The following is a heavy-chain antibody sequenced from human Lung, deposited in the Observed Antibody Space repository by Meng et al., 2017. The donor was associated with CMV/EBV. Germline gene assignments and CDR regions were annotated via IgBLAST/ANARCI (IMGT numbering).Heavy chain of an antibody. D-gene: IGHD6-19*01. Sequence: LVYSVLAVKKRGASVKVVCEAYGYTFTSYAMNWVRQAPGQGLEWMGWINTNTGNPTYAQGFTVRFVFSLDTSVSTAYLQISSLKAEDTAVYYCARDKIAVAGITGDYWGQGTLVTVSS. CDR3: ARDKIAVAGITGDY. CDR1: GYTFTSYA. J-gene: IGHJ4*02. V-gene: IGHV7-4-1*02. CDR2: INTNTGNP.